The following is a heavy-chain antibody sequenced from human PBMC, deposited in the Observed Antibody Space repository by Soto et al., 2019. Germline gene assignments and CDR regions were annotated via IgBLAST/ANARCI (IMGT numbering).Heavy chain of an antibody. J-gene: IGHJ5*02. D-gene: IGHD3-3*01. V-gene: IGHV4-30-4*01. CDR2: IYHSGST. CDR3: ARVIWSVAYEGIIRAVGP. Sequence: QVQLQESGPGLAKPSHTLSLTCTVSGGSISSGDNYWNWIRQSPEKGLEWIRYIYHSGSTDNNPPLKSRLTISVDTSKDPFSLKLTSVAAADTAVSYCARVIWSVAYEGIIRAVGPWGAGKLVTVSS. CDR1: GGSISSGDNY.